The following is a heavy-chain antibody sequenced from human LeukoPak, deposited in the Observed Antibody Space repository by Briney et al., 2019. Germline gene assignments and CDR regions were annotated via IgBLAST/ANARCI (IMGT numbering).Heavy chain of an antibody. CDR1: GFTFSTSW. V-gene: IGHV3-74*01. CDR3: GGSSTAAGTFDY. Sequence: PGRSLRLSCAASGFTFSTSWMHWVRQAPGKGLVWVSRSNSDGTTTTYADSVKGRFTISRDNAKNTLCLQMNSLSAEDRAMYFCGGSSTAAGTFDYWGEGTLVTVSS. J-gene: IGHJ4*02. D-gene: IGHD6-13*01. CDR2: SNSDGTTT.